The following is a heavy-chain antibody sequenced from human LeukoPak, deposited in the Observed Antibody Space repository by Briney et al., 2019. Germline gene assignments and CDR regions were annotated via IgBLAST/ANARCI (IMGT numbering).Heavy chain of an antibody. J-gene: IGHJ6*03. Sequence: GGSLRLSCAASGFTFSSYSMNWVRQAPGKGLEWVSSISSSSSYIYYADSVKGRFTISRDNAKNSLYLQMNSLRADDTAVYYCARPPYGDYPYYYYYMDVWGKGTTVTVSS. V-gene: IGHV3-21*01. D-gene: IGHD4-17*01. CDR1: GFTFSSYS. CDR3: ARPPYGDYPYYYYYMDV. CDR2: ISSSSSYI.